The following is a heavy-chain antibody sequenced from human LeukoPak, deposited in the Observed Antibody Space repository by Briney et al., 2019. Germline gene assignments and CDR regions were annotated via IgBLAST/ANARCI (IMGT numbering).Heavy chain of an antibody. Sequence: PGGSLRLSCAASGFTFSSYAMSWVRQAPGKGLEWVSAISGSGGSTYYADSVKGRFTISRDNSKNTLYLQMNSLRAEDTAVYYCAKPRNLYYDGSGYYPCFDYWGQGTLVTVSS. J-gene: IGHJ4*02. CDR3: AKPRNLYYDGSGYYPCFDY. V-gene: IGHV3-23*01. D-gene: IGHD3-22*01. CDR2: ISGSGGST. CDR1: GFTFSSYA.